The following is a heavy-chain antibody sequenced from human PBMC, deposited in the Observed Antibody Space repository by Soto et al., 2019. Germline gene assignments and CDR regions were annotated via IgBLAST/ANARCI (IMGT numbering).Heavy chain of an antibody. CDR1: GITFSNYA. J-gene: IGHJ6*02. V-gene: IGHV3-23*01. CDR2: ISGTGGGT. D-gene: IGHD3-10*01. CDR3: AKRAFYGSGIPNYYGMDV. Sequence: EVHLLEAGGGLVQSGGSLRLSCAASGITFSNYAMTWVRQAPGKGLEWVSVISGTGGGTNNADSAKGRFTTSRDNSKNTLYLQMNSLRAEDTAVYYCAKRAFYGSGIPNYYGMDVWGQGTAVTVSS.